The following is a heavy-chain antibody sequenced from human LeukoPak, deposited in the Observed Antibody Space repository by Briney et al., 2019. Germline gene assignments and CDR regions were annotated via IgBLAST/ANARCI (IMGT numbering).Heavy chain of an antibody. D-gene: IGHD6-13*01. Sequence: SETLSLTCAVSGGSISSSNWWSWVRQPPGKGLEWIGEIYHSGSTNYNPSLKSRVTISVDKSKNQFSLKLSSVTAADTAVYYCARETGVIAARTYYYYYMDVWGKGTTVTISS. CDR2: IYHSGST. V-gene: IGHV4-4*02. J-gene: IGHJ6*03. CDR3: ARETGVIAARTYYYYYMDV. CDR1: GGSISSSNW.